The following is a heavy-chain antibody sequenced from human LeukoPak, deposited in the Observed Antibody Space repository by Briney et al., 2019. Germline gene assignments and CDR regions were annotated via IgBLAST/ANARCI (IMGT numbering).Heavy chain of an antibody. CDR2: ISGSGGST. CDR1: GFIFSSYA. CDR3: AKDDYGDY. V-gene: IGHV3-23*01. Sequence: GGSLRLSCAASGFIFSSYAVSWVRQAPGKGLEWVSAISGSGGSTYYTDSVRGRFTISRDNSKNTLYLQMNTLRAEDTALYYCAKDDYGDYWGQGTLVTVSS. J-gene: IGHJ4*02. D-gene: IGHD4/OR15-4a*01.